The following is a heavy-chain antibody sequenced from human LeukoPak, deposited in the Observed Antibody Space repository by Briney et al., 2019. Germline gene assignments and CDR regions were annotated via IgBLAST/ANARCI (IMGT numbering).Heavy chain of an antibody. J-gene: IGHJ5*02. CDR3: ARGVRYCSSTSCYLGDNWFDP. CDR1: GYTFTGYY. CDR2: INPNSGGT. D-gene: IGHD2-2*01. Sequence: ASVKVSCKASGYTFTGYYMHWVRQAPGQGLEWMGWINPNSGGTNYAQKFQGRVTMTRDTSISTAYMELSRLRSDDTAVYYCARGVRYCSSTSCYLGDNWFDPWGQGTLVTVSS. V-gene: IGHV1-2*02.